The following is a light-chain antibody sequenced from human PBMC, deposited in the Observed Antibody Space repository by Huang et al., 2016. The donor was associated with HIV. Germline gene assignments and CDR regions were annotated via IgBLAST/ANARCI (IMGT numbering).Light chain of an antibody. CDR3: LQHKSYPWT. Sequence: DIQMTQSPSAMSASVEDRVTITCRASQDISNYLAWFQQKPGKVPKPLIYTTSTLRSGVPSRFSDSGSGTEFTLTISSLQPEDFATYYCLQHKSYPWTFGQGTKVEIK. V-gene: IGKV1-17*03. CDR1: QDISNY. CDR2: TTS. J-gene: IGKJ1*01.